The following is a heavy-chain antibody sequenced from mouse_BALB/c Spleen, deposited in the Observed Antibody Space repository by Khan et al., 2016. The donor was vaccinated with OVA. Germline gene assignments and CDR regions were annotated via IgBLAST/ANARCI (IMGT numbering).Heavy chain of an antibody. CDR3: ARLAYYYNSEGFAY. CDR1: GFTFSTYG. D-gene: IGHD1-1*02. Sequence: EVQLVESGGDLVKPGGSPKLSCAASGFTFSTYGMSWVRQTPDKRLEWVATISSGGSYTYYVDSVKGRFTISRDNAKNTLYLQMSSLKSEDTAMYYCARLAYYYNSEGFAYWGQGTLVTVSA. J-gene: IGHJ3*01. V-gene: IGHV5-6*01. CDR2: ISSGGSYT.